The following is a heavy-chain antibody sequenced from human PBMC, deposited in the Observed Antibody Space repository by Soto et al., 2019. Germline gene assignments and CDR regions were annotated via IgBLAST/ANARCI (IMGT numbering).Heavy chain of an antibody. D-gene: IGHD3-22*01. Sequence: ASVKVSCKASGYTFTSYDINWVRQATGQGLEWMGWMNPNSGNTAYAQKFQGRVTMTRNTSISTAYMELSSLRSEDTAVYYCASAGWLSHFDYWGQGTLVTVSS. CDR3: ASAGWLSHFDY. V-gene: IGHV1-8*01. CDR2: MNPNSGNT. CDR1: GYTFTSYD. J-gene: IGHJ4*02.